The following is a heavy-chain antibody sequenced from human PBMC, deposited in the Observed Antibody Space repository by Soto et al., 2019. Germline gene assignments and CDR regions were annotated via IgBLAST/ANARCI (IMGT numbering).Heavy chain of an antibody. CDR1: GFSLSASGVG. J-gene: IGHJ5*02. V-gene: IGHV2-5*02. Sequence: QITLKESGPTLVKPTQTLTLTCTFSGFSLSASGVGVGWIRQPPGKALEWLALIYWDDDKRYSPSLKSRLTITKDTSKNQVVLTMTNMDPVDTATYYCAHKGYSGYDYTWFDPWGQGTLVTVSS. CDR2: IYWDDDK. CDR3: AHKGYSGYDYTWFDP. D-gene: IGHD5-12*01.